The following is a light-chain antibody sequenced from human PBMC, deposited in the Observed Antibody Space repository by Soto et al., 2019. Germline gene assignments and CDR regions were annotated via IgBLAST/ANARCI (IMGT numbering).Light chain of an antibody. Sequence: DVQMTQSPSTLSASVGDRVTISCRASQNVFSRLAWYQQKLGKAPKVLIYGASTLQAGVPSRFSGSGSGPDFTLTISSLQPEDFATYYCQHLYSDPRTWTFGQGTKVDIK. CDR3: QHLYSDPRTWT. CDR2: GAS. V-gene: IGKV1-5*01. CDR1: QNVFSR. J-gene: IGKJ1*01.